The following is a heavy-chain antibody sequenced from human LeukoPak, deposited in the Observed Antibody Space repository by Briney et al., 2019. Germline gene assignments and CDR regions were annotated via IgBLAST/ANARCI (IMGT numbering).Heavy chain of an antibody. V-gene: IGHV3-23*01. CDR3: AKGIAVAGTDAFDI. D-gene: IGHD6-19*01. J-gene: IGHJ3*02. CDR1: GFTFKIYT. CDR2: ISFSGDNRGDNT. Sequence: GGSLRLSCAAFGFTFKIYTMNWVRQAPGKGLQWVSSISFSGDNRGDNTYYADSVRGRFSISRDNSKNTLYLQMNSLRAEDTAVYYCAKGIAVAGTDAFDIWGQGTMVTVSS.